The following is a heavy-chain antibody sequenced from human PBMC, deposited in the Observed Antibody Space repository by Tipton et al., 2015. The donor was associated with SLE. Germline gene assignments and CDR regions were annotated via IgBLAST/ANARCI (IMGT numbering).Heavy chain of an antibody. Sequence: TLSLTCTVSGDSINSYYWSWIRQPPGEGLEWIGYIYYREGTNYSPSLKSRVTISLDASKNQPPLKLSSVTAADTAVYYCARHHGSGWLYGLDVWGQGTTVTVSS. V-gene: IGHV4-59*08. D-gene: IGHD6-19*01. CDR1: GDSINSYY. CDR3: ARHHGSGWLYGLDV. CDR2: IYYREGT. J-gene: IGHJ6*02.